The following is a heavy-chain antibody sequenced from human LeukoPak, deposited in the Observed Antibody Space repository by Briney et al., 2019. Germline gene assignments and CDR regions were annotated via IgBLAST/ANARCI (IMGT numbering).Heavy chain of an antibody. CDR3: TTNSLFDTITMVRGDTYYGMDV. V-gene: IGHV3-15*01. D-gene: IGHD3-10*01. Sequence: PGGSLRLSCAASGFTFSNAWISWVRQAPGKGLEWVCRIKSKTDGGTTDYAAPVKGRFTISRDDSKNTLYLQMNSLKTEDTAVYYCTTNSLFDTITMVRGDTYYGMDVWGKGTTVTVSS. CDR2: IKSKTDGGTT. J-gene: IGHJ6*04. CDR1: GFTFSNAW.